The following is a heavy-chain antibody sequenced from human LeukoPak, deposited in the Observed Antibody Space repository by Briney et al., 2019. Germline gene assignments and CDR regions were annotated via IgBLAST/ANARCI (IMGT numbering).Heavy chain of an antibody. Sequence: PSETLSLTCTVSGDSVSGISFYWSWIRQPPGKGLQYIGYIQYSGSTNYNPSLKSRVTISVDTSKNQFSRKLSSVTAADTAVYYCARLLGWSGPINWFDPWGRGTLVTVSS. CDR2: IQYSGST. CDR1: GDSVSGISFY. V-gene: IGHV4-61*01. J-gene: IGHJ5*02. D-gene: IGHD3-3*01. CDR3: ARLLGWSGPINWFDP.